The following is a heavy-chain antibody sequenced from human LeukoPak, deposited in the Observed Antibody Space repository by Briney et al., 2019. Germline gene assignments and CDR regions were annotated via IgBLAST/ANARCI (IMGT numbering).Heavy chain of an antibody. CDR3: ARAEHDYSNYVLPDY. V-gene: IGHV3-30*01. D-gene: IGHD4-11*01. Sequence: GGSLRLSCAASGFTFSSYAMHWVCQAPGKGLEWVAVISYDGSNKYYADSVKGRFTISRDNSKNTLYLQMNSLRAEDTAVYYCARAEHDYSNYVLPDYWGQGTLVTVSS. CDR1: GFTFSSYA. J-gene: IGHJ4*02. CDR2: ISYDGSNK.